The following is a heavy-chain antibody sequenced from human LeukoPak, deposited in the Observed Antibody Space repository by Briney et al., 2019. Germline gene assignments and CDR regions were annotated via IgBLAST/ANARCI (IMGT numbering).Heavy chain of an antibody. Sequence: GGSLRLSCAASGFTFSSYSMNWVRQAPGKGLEWISYITSDSSTICYADSVKGRFTISRDNSKNTLYLQMNSLRAEDTAVYYXAREXVAAALYYXGMDVWGQGTTVTVSS. V-gene: IGHV3-48*01. CDR3: AREXVAAALYYXGMDV. CDR1: GFTFSSYS. J-gene: IGHJ6*02. CDR2: ITSDSSTI. D-gene: IGHD6-13*01.